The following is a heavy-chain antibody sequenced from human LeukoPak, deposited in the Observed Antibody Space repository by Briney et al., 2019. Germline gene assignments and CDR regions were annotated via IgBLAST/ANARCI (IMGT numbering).Heavy chain of an antibody. V-gene: IGHV4-39*01. CDR2: IYYTGIT. J-gene: IGHJ4*02. D-gene: IGHD5-18*01. CDR3: ARLKGYNYGYPGY. CDR1: GDSISSSSHY. Sequence: PSETLSLTCTVSGDSISSSSHYWGWIRQPPGKGLEWIGNIYYTGITYYSPSLKSRVTISVDTSKNQFSLKLYSVTAADTAVYYCARLKGYNYGYPGYWGQGTLVTVSS.